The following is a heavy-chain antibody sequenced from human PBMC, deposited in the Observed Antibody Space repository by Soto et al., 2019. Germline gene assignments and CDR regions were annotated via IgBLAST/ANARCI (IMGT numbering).Heavy chain of an antibody. CDR1: GYTFTDFY. Sequence: ASVKVSCKASGYTFTDFYMHWVRQAPGQGLEWMGWINPNRGGTNYAQKFQGRVTMTRDTSISTAYMELNRLRSDDTAMYYCKFQRRVVLYWGQGTLVIVSS. CDR2: INPNRGGT. V-gene: IGHV1-2*02. CDR3: KFQRRVVLY. D-gene: IGHD2-2*01. J-gene: IGHJ4*02.